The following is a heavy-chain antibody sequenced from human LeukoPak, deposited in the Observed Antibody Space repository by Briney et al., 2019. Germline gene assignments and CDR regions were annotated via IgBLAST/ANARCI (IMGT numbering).Heavy chain of an antibody. CDR2: ISWNSGSI. Sequence: GGSLRLSCAASGFTFDDYAMHWVRQAPGKGLEWVSGISWNSGSIGHADSVKGRFTISRDDAKKTLYLQMNSLRAEDTAVYYCLTILETTIDAFDIWGQGTMVTVSS. D-gene: IGHD1-26*01. CDR1: GFTFDDYA. CDR3: LTILETTIDAFDI. V-gene: IGHV3-9*01. J-gene: IGHJ3*02.